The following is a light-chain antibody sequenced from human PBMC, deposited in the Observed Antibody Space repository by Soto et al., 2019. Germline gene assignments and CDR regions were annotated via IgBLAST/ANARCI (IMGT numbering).Light chain of an antibody. Sequence: EIVFTQSPGTLSLSPGERATLSCRASQSVSSNYLAWYQQKPGQAPRLLIYGASTRATGIPDRFSGSGSGTNFSLTIRSLQPDDSATYFCQQYNTSPMTFGQGTRLEIK. CDR2: GAS. J-gene: IGKJ5*01. CDR3: QQYNTSPMT. CDR1: QSVSSNY. V-gene: IGKV3-20*01.